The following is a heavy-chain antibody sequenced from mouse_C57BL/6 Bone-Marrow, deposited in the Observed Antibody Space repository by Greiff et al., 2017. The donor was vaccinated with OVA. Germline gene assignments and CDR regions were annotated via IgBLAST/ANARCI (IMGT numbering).Heavy chain of an antibody. D-gene: IGHD2-1*01. J-gene: IGHJ2*01. CDR1: GYSFTGYY. CDR2: INPSTGGT. V-gene: IGHV1-43*01. Sequence: EVKLEESGPELVKPGASVKISCKASGYSFTGYYMHWVKQSSEKSLEWIGEINPSTGGTSYNQKFKGKATLTVDKSSSTAYMQLKSLTSEDSAVYYCASLYYGNYGYFDYWGQGTTLTVSS. CDR3: ASLYYGNYGYFDY.